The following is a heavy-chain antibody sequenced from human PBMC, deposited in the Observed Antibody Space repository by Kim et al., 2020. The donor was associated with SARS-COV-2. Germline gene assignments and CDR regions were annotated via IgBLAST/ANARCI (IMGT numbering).Heavy chain of an antibody. CDR2: IYYSGST. J-gene: IGHJ4*02. Sequence: SETLSLTCTVSGGSISSSSYYWGWIRQPPGKGLEWIGSIYYSGSTYYNPSLKSRVTISVDTSKNQFSLKLSSVTAADTAVYYCARQGTLVVTPVDYWGQGTLVTVSS. D-gene: IGHD2-21*02. CDR3: ARQGTLVVTPVDY. V-gene: IGHV4-39*01. CDR1: GGSISSSSYY.